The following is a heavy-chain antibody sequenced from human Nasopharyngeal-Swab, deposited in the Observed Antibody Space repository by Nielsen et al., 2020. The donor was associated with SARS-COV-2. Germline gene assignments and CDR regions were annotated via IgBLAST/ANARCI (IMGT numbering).Heavy chain of an antibody. J-gene: IGHJ6*02. Sequence: GGSLRLSCAASGFTFNSYAMSWVRQAPGKGLEWVSAISGSGGSTYYADSVKGRFTISRDNSKNTLYLQMNSLRAKDTAVYYCAKDFGYGDYWSVYYYYGTDVWGQGTTVTVSS. CDR1: GFTFNSYA. CDR3: AKDFGYGDYWSVYYYYGTDV. D-gene: IGHD4-17*01. V-gene: IGHV3-23*01. CDR2: ISGSGGST.